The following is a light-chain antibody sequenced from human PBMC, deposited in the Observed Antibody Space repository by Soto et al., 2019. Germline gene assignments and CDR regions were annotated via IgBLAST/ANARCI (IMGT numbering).Light chain of an antibody. CDR3: QQYDSSPIT. Sequence: EIVLTQSPASLSLSPGERATLSCRASQSVDSHLVWYQQKPGQAPRLLIFGASNRATGIPARFSGSGSGTDFTLAINRLEPEDFAVYYCQQYDSSPITFGQGTRLEIK. CDR1: QSVDSH. V-gene: IGKV3-11*01. J-gene: IGKJ5*01. CDR2: GAS.